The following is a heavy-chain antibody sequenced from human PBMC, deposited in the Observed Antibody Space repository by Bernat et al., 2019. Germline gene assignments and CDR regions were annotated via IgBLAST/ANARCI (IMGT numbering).Heavy chain of an antibody. CDR2: IIPIFGTA. V-gene: IGHV1-69*06. Sequence: QVQLVQSGAEVKKPGSSVKVSCKASGGTFSSYAISWVPQAPGQGLEWMGGIIPIFGTANYAQKFQGRVTITADKSTSTAYMELSSLRSEDTAVYYCAGEGGGGSYSSDAFDIWGQGTMVTVSS. J-gene: IGHJ3*02. CDR1: GGTFSSYA. D-gene: IGHD1-26*01. CDR3: AGEGGGGSYSSDAFDI.